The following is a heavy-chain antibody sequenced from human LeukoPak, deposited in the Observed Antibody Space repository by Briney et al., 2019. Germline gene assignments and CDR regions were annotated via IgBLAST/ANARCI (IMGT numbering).Heavy chain of an antibody. CDR1: GGTFSSYA. CDR2: IIPIFGTA. V-gene: IGHV1-69*06. CDR3: ATYCSSTRCYVYFDY. D-gene: IGHD2-2*01. J-gene: IGHJ4*02. Sequence: ASVKVSCKASGGTFSSYAISWVRQAPGQGLEWMGGIIPIFGTANYAQKFQGRVTITADKSTSTAYMELSSLRSEDTAVYYCATYCSSTRCYVYFDYWGQGTLVTVSS.